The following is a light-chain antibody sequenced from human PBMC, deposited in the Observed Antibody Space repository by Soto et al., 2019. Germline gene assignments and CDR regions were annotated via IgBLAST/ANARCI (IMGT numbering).Light chain of an antibody. CDR3: QHYNNWPPWT. Sequence: DIVLSQSPGTLSLSPGERATLSCRASESVSRNLAWYQQKPGQAPRLLIYGASIRATGIPARFSGSGSGTEFTLTISTLQSEDFAIYYCQHYNNWPPWTFGQGTKVDIK. CDR2: GAS. CDR1: ESVSRN. J-gene: IGKJ1*01. V-gene: IGKV3-15*01.